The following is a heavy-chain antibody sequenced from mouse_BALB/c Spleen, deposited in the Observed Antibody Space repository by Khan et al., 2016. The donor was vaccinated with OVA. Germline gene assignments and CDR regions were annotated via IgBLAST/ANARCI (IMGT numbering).Heavy chain of an antibody. J-gene: IGHJ4*01. D-gene: IGHD2-10*01. CDR1: GFSLTNYG. CDR2: IWSDGST. Sequence: QVQLKESGPGLVAPSQSLSITCTISGFSLTNYGVHWVRQPPGKGLEWLVVIWSDGSTTYNSALKSRLTISKDNSKSQVFLKMNSLQTDDTGMYFCARQPYYHYNIMDIWGQGTSVTVSS. CDR3: ARQPYYHYNIMDI. V-gene: IGHV2-6-1*01.